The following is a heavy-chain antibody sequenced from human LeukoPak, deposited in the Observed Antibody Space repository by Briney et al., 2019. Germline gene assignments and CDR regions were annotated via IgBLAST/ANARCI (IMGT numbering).Heavy chain of an antibody. CDR2: VSYDGTYK. CDR1: GFTFSIYS. V-gene: IGHV3-30-3*01. J-gene: IGHJ3*02. D-gene: IGHD2-2*01. Sequence: PGGSLRLSCAASGFTFSIYSMHWVRQAPGKGLEWVAVVSYDGTYKYYADSVKGRFTISRDNSKNTLFLQMNSLRAEDTAVYYCARAYQPMHHAFEIWGQGTLVTVSS. CDR3: ARAYQPMHHAFEI.